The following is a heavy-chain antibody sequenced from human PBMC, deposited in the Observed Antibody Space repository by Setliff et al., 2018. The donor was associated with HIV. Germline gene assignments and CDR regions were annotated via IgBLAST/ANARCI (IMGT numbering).Heavy chain of an antibody. CDR3: ARLGIANAPDDY. CDR1: SGSISSNTYY. Sequence: PSETLSLTCSVSSGSISSNTYYWSWIRQPPGRGLEWIASVFHIGSTYHNPSLKSRVSISIDTSKTQVSLKLRSVTAADTAVYYCARLGIANAPDDYWGQGTQVTVSS. J-gene: IGHJ4*02. D-gene: IGHD2-21*01. V-gene: IGHV4-39*01. CDR2: VFHIGST.